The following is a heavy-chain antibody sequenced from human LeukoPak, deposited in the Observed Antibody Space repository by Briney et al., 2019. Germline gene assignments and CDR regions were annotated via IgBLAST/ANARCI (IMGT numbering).Heavy chain of an antibody. CDR1: GYTFTSYY. CDR2: INTNTGNP. V-gene: IGHV7-4-1*02. D-gene: IGHD2-2*01. J-gene: IGHJ3*02. Sequence: GASVKVSCKASGYTFTSYYMHWVRQAPGQGLEWMGWINTNTGNPTYAQGFTGRFVFSLDTSVSTAYLQISSLKAEDTAVYYCAREKENTRYKGRDAFDIWGQGTMVTVSS. CDR3: AREKENTRYKGRDAFDI.